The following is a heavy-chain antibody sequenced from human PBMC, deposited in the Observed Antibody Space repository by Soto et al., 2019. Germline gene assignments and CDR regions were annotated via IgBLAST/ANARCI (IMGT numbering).Heavy chain of an antibody. CDR1: GYRFTSYS. Sequence: PGESLKISCKRSGYRFTSYSISWVRPLPGKGLEWMGRIDPSDSYTNYSPSFQGHVTISADKSISTAYLQWGSLKASDTAMYYCARLGYYDSSGYQAYWGQGTLVTVSS. CDR2: IDPSDSYT. J-gene: IGHJ4*02. CDR3: ARLGYYDSSGYQAY. D-gene: IGHD3-22*01. V-gene: IGHV5-10-1*01.